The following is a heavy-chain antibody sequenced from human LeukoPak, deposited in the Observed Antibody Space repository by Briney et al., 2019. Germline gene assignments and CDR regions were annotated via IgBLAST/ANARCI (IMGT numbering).Heavy chain of an antibody. CDR3: ARVQYFDNGGYWNLDY. D-gene: IGHD3-22*01. CDR1: GESFSDYY. V-gene: IGHV4-34*01. Sequence: SETLSLTCRVYGESFSDYYCAWIRQPPGKGLEWIGELNHVGRTTYNPALKSRVTISADTSKNQFSLKLSSVTAADTAVYYCARVQYFDNGGYWNLDYWGQETLVTVSS. J-gene: IGHJ4*02. CDR2: LNHVGRT.